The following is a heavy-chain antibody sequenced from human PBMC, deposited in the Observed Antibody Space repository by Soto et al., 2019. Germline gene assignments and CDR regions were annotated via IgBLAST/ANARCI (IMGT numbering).Heavy chain of an antibody. CDR1: GYTFTSYG. J-gene: IGHJ5*02. Sequence: QVQLVQSGAELKKPGASVKVSCKASGYTFTSYGISWVRKAPGQGLEGMGWISAYNGNTNYAQKLQGRVTMTTDTSTSTAYMELRSLRSDDTAVYYCARTRRIAAASSWFDPWGQGTLVTVSS. CDR3: ARTRRIAAASSWFDP. V-gene: IGHV1-18*01. CDR2: ISAYNGNT. D-gene: IGHD6-13*01.